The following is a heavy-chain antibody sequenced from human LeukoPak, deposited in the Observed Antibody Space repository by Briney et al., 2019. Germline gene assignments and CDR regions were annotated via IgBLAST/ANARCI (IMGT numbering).Heavy chain of an antibody. CDR2: VYYSGGT. V-gene: IGHV4-39*01. Sequence: SETLSLTCTVSGGSISSSTYYWGWIRQPPGKGLEWIGTVYYSGGTSYYPSLKSRVTISVDTSKNQFSLKLTSVTAADTAVYYCATQAAGGPLDCWGQGTLVTVSS. CDR3: ATQAAGGPLDC. J-gene: IGHJ4*02. CDR1: GGSISSSTYY. D-gene: IGHD2-15*01.